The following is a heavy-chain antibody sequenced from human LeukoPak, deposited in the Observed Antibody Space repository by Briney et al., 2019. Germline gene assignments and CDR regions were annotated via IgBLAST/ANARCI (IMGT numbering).Heavy chain of an antibody. CDR1: GGSFSSYY. J-gene: IGHJ4*02. V-gene: IGHV4-34*01. CDR2: INHSGST. D-gene: IGHD3-22*01. Sequence: SETLSLTCAVYGGSFSSYYWSWIRQPPGKGLDWIGEINHSGSTNYNPSLKSRVTISVDTSKNQFSLKLSSVTAADTAVYYCARGSSGYYSLYYFDYWGQGTLVTVSS. CDR3: ARGSSGYYSLYYFDY.